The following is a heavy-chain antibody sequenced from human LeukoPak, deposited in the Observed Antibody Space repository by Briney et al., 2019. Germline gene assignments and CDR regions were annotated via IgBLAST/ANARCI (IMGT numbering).Heavy chain of an antibody. CDR1: GGSISSSNW. CDR2: IYYSGST. Sequence: SETLSLTCAVSGGSISSSNWWSWVRQSPGKGLEWIGEIYYSGSTKYNPSLKSRVTISVDTSRNQFSLKLSSVTAADTAVYYCARLQWPRGYYYYYYMDVWGKGTTVTISS. D-gene: IGHD6-19*01. V-gene: IGHV4-4*02. CDR3: ARLQWPRGYYYYYYMDV. J-gene: IGHJ6*03.